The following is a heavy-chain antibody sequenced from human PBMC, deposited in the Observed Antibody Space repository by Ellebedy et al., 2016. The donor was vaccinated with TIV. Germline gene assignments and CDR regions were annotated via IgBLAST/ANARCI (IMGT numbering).Heavy chain of an antibody. Sequence: GESLKISCAASGFTVSNNYMSWVRQAPGKGLEWVSVIYTGGTTFYAESVKGRFTISRDSSQNTLYLQMDSLRAEDTAVYYCASSPSQGHWGQGTLVTVSS. V-gene: IGHV3-53*01. J-gene: IGHJ4*02. CDR2: IYTGGTT. CDR3: ASSPSQGH. CDR1: GFTVSNNY.